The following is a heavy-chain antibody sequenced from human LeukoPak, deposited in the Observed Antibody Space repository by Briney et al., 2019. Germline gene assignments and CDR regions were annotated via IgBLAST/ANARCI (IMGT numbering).Heavy chain of an antibody. Sequence: GGSLRLSCAASGFTFSDYYMSWIRQAPGRGLEWVSYIISSGSTIYYADSVKGRFTISRDNAKNSLYLQMNSLRAEDTAVYYCARDLSTSPYYYGMDVWGQGTTVTVSS. D-gene: IGHD2-2*01. V-gene: IGHV3-11*01. CDR1: GFTFSDYY. CDR2: IISSGSTI. J-gene: IGHJ6*02. CDR3: ARDLSTSPYYYGMDV.